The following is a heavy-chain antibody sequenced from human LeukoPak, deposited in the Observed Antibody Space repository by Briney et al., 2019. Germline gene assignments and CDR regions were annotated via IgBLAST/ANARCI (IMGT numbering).Heavy chain of an antibody. D-gene: IGHD3-9*01. CDR3: AKGVPPGLRYFFSWGAFDI. CDR1: GFTFSSYA. J-gene: IGHJ3*02. Sequence: PAGGSLRLSCAASGFTFSSYAMSWVRQAPGKGLEWVSAISGSGGSTYYADSVKGRFTISRDNSKNTLYLQMNSLRAEDTAVYYCAKGVPPGLRYFFSWGAFDIWGQGTMVTVSS. CDR2: ISGSGGST. V-gene: IGHV3-23*01.